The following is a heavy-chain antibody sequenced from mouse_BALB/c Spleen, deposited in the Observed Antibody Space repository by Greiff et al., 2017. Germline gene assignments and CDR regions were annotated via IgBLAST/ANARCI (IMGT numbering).Heavy chain of an antibody. V-gene: IGHV1S56*01. CDR3: ARGAYGNGFDY. CDR2: IYPGDGST. CDR1: GYTFTSYY. Sequence: QVQLQQSGPELVKPGASVKMSCKASGYTFTSYYIHWVKQRPGQGLEWIGRIYPGDGSTKYNEKFKGKTTLTADKSSSTAYMLLSSLTSEDSAIYFCARGAYGNGFDYWGQGTTLTVSS. D-gene: IGHD2-1*01. J-gene: IGHJ2*01.